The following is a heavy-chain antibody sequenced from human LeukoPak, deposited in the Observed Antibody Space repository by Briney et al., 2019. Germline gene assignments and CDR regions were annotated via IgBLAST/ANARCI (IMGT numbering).Heavy chain of an antibody. Sequence: PSETLSLTCAVYGGSFSGYYWSWIRQPPGKGLEWIGEINHSGSTNYNPSLKSRVTISVDTSKNQFSLKLSSVTAADTAVYYCARPGSYGHNFDYWGQGTLVTVSS. V-gene: IGHV4-34*01. CDR3: ARPGSYGHNFDY. CDR1: GGSFSGYY. J-gene: IGHJ4*02. CDR2: INHSGST. D-gene: IGHD5-18*01.